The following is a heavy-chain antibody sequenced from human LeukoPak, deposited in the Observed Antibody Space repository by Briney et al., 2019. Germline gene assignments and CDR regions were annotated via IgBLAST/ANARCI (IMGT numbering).Heavy chain of an antibody. CDR1: GYTFTGYY. Sequence: GASVKVSCKASGYTFTGYYMHWVRQAPGQGLEWMGWINPNSGGTNYAQKFQGRVTMTRDTSISTAYMELSRLRSEDTAVYYCAREGLSVVVAAHFDYWGQGTLVTVSS. CDR3: AREGLSVVVAAHFDY. D-gene: IGHD2-15*01. J-gene: IGHJ4*02. V-gene: IGHV1-2*02. CDR2: INPNSGGT.